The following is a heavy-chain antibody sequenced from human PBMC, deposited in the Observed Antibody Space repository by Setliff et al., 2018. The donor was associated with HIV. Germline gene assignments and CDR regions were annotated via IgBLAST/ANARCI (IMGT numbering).Heavy chain of an antibody. D-gene: IGHD3-3*01. V-gene: IGHV3-15*07. J-gene: IGHJ4*02. CDR3: ATDLETIGGGEFDY. CDR2: IQSKIDGGTT. CDR1: AFTFSNAW. Sequence: GGSLRLSCAASAFTFSNAWMNWVRQAPGKGLEWVGRIQSKIDGGTTDYAAPVKGRFTISRDDSKNMLYLQMNSLKTEDTAVYYCATDLETIGGGEFDYWGQGTLVTVSS.